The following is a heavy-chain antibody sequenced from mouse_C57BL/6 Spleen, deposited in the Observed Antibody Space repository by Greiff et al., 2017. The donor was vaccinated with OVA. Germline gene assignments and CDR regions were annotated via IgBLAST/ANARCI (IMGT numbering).Heavy chain of an antibody. CDR1: GFTFSDFY. J-gene: IGHJ4*01. Sequence: EVQGVESGGGLVQSGRSLRLSCATSGFTFSDFYMEWVRQAPGKGLEWIAASRNKANDYTTEYSASVKGRFIVSRDTSQSILYLQMNALRAEDTAIYYCARDAQTGKDYAMDYWGQGTSVTVSS. CDR3: ARDAQTGKDYAMDY. V-gene: IGHV7-1*01. D-gene: IGHD4-1*01. CDR2: SRNKANDYTT.